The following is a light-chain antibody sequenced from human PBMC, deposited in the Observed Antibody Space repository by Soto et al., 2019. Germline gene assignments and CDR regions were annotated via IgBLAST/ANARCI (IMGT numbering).Light chain of an antibody. V-gene: IGKV3-15*01. CDR2: GAS. CDR3: QQYNNWPQT. J-gene: IGKJ1*01. CDR1: QSISNW. Sequence: MTQSPSTLSASVGDRVTITCRASQSISNWLAWYQQKPGQAPRLLIYGASTRATGIPARFSGSGSGTEFTLTISSLQSEDFAVYYCQQYNNWPQTFGQGTKVEIK.